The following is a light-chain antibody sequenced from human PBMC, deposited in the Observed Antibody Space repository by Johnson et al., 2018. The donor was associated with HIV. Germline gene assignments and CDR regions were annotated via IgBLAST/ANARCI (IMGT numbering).Light chain of an antibody. J-gene: IGLJ1*01. V-gene: IGLV1-51*02. CDR2: ENN. CDR1: SSNIGNNY. Sequence: QPVLTQPPSVSAAPGQKVTISCYGSSSNIGNNYVSWYQQLPGTAPKLLIYENNKRPSGIPDRFSGSKSGTPTNLGSTGLQTGDEADYYCGTWDSSLSAYVFGTGTKVTVL. CDR3: GTWDSSLSAYV.